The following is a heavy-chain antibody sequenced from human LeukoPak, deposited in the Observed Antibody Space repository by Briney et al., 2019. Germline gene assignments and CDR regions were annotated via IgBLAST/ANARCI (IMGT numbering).Heavy chain of an antibody. V-gene: IGHV1-18*01. CDR2: ISAYNGNT. CDR3: ARESIAAAGTTYFDY. D-gene: IGHD6-13*01. CDR1: GYTLTELS. Sequence: GASVKVSCKVSGYTLTELSMHWVRQAPGQGLEWMGWISAYNGNTNYAQKLQGRVTMTTDTSTSTAYMELRSLRSDDTAVYYCARESIAAAGTTYFDYWGQGTLVTVSS. J-gene: IGHJ4*02.